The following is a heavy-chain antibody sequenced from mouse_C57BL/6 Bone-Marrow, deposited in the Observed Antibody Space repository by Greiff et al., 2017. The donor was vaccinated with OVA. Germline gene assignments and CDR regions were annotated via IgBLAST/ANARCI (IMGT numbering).Heavy chain of an antibody. J-gene: IGHJ2*01. V-gene: IGHV3-6*01. CDR2: ISYDGSN. CDR1: GYSITSGYY. D-gene: IGHD1-1*01. Sequence: EVKLEESGPGLVKPSQSLSLTCSVTGYSITSGYYWNWIRQFPGNKLEWMGYISYDGSNNYNPSLKNRISITRDTSKNQFFLKLNSVTTEDTATYYCARSLLLPFDYWGQGTTLTVSS. CDR3: ARSLLLPFDY.